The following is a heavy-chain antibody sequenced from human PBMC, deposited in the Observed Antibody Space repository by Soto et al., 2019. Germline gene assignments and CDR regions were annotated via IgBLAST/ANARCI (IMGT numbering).Heavy chain of an antibody. J-gene: IGHJ4*02. Sequence: GGSLRLSCSASGFTFSSYGMHWVRQAPGKGPEYVSAISSNGGSTYYADSVKGRFTISRDNSKNTLYLQMSSLRAEGTAVYYCVNHYYVAYWGQGTLVTVSS. D-gene: IGHD3-10*02. CDR3: VNHYYVAY. CDR1: GFTFSSYG. CDR2: ISSNGGST. V-gene: IGHV3-64D*08.